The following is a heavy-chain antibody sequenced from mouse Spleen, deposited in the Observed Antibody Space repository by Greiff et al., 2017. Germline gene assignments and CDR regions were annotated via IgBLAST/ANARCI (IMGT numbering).Heavy chain of an antibody. CDR3: ARYGSFDY. J-gene: IGHJ2*01. D-gene: IGHD1-1*01. CDR2: IYPRSGNT. Sequence: VKLVESGAYLARPGASVKLSCKASGYTFTSYGISWVKQRTGRGLEWIGEIYPRSGNTYYNEKFKGKATLTADKSSSTAYMELRSLTSEDSAVYFCARYGSFDYWGQGTTLTVSS. CDR1: GYTFTSYG. V-gene: IGHV1-81*01.